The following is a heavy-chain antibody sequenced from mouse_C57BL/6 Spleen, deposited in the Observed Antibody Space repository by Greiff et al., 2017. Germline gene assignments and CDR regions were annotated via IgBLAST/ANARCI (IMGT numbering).Heavy chain of an antibody. V-gene: IGHV6-6*01. CDR3: STGSGYVAWFAY. J-gene: IGHJ3*01. CDR1: GFTFSDAW. D-gene: IGHD3-2*02. CDR2: IRNKANNHAT. Sequence: EVKLMESGGGLVQPGGSMKLSCAASGFTFSDAWMDWVRQSPEKGLEWVAEIRNKANNHATCYAGYVEGRFTISSADSKCSVYLQMKSLRAQDTGIYYCSTGSGYVAWFAYWGQGTLVTVSA.